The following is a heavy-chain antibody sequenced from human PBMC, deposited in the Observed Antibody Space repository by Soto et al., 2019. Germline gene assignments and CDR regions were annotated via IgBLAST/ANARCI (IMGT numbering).Heavy chain of an antibody. CDR1: GYTFTSYV. J-gene: IGHJ2*01. CDR2: ISTYNGHT. Sequence: ASWQVSCKTSGYTFTSYVMTWVLQAPLQVLEWMGCISTYNGHTIYAQYLRDRVTLTTDSSPSTVYMEMRSLRSDVMAFYYCARELSLSRLSDCGHWGSGNMVTDSS. CDR3: ARELSLSRLSDCGH. D-gene: IGHD6-6*01. V-gene: IGHV1-18*03.